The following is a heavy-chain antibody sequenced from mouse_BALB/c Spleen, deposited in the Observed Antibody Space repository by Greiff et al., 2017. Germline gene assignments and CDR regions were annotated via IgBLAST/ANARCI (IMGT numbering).Heavy chain of an antibody. CDR1: GFTFSSFG. Sequence: EVHLVESGGGLVQPGGSRKLSCAASGFTFSSFGMHWVRQAPEKGLEWVAYISSGSSTIYYADTVKGRFTISRDNPKNTLFLQMTSLRSEDTAMYYCARGGPYDYDDYYAMDYWGQGTSVTVSS. CDR2: ISSGSSTI. CDR3: ARGGPYDYDDYYAMDY. V-gene: IGHV5-17*02. J-gene: IGHJ4*01. D-gene: IGHD2-4*01.